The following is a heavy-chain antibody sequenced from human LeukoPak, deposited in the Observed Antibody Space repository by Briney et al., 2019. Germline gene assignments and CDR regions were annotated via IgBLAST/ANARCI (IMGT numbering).Heavy chain of an antibody. CDR1: GYTLTELS. D-gene: IGHD1-26*01. V-gene: IGHV1-24*01. Sequence: ASVKVSCKVSGYTLTELSMHWVRQAPGKGLEWMGGFDPEDGETIYAQKFQGRVTMTEDTSTDTAYMELSSLRSEDTAVYYCARISPPFGSGSYHLEGDYWGQGTLVTVSS. CDR3: ARISPPFGSGSYHLEGDY. J-gene: IGHJ4*02. CDR2: FDPEDGET.